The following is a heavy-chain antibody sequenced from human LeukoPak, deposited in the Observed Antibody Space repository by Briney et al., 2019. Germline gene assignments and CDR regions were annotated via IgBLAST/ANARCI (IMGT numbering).Heavy chain of an antibody. Sequence: ASVKVSCKASGYTFTSYGISWVRQAPGQGLEWMGWISAYNGNTNYAQKLQGRVTMTTETSTSTAYMELRSLRSDDTAVYYCARFGLTYYDILTGTERFDYWGQGTLVTVSS. D-gene: IGHD3-9*01. CDR1: GYTFTSYG. CDR3: ARFGLTYYDILTGTERFDY. V-gene: IGHV1-18*01. J-gene: IGHJ4*02. CDR2: ISAYNGNT.